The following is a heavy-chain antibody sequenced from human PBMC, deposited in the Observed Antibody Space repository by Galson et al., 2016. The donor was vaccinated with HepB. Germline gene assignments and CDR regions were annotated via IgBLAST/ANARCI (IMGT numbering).Heavy chain of an antibody. D-gene: IGHD6-19*01. CDR2: MNPNSGNT. V-gene: IGHV1-8*01. Sequence: SVKVSCKASGYTFTSYDINWVRQATGQGLEWMGWMNPNSGNTGYAQKFQGRVTMTRNTSVSTAYMELSSLRSEDTAVYYCARISGYSSGWYHYFGYWAREPWSPSPQ. CDR1: GYTFTSYD. CDR3: ARISGYSSGWYHYFGY. J-gene: IGHJ4*02.